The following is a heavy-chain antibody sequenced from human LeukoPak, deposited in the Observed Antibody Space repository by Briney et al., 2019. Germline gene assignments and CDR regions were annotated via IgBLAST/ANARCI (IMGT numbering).Heavy chain of an antibody. Sequence: ASVKVSCKASGYSFTGYYIHWVRQAPVQGLEWMGWLNPSSGATMYAQKFQGRVTMTRDTSISTVYMDVTRLRSDDTAIYFCARGGVGGNYGLDQIDYWGQGTLVTVSS. CDR2: LNPSSGAT. J-gene: IGHJ4*02. CDR1: GYSFTGYY. D-gene: IGHD1-7*01. CDR3: ARGGVGGNYGLDQIDY. V-gene: IGHV1-2*02.